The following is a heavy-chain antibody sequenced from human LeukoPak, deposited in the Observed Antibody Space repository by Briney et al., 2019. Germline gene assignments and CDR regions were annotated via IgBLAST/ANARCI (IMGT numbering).Heavy chain of an antibody. D-gene: IGHD5-12*01. CDR1: GYTFTGYY. J-gene: IGHJ4*02. CDR2: INPNSGGT. CDR3: ARTNGGYEYN. V-gene: IGHV1-2*02. Sequence: GASVKVSCKPSGYTFTGYYIQWVRQAPRQGLEWMGWINPNSGGTNYAQKFQGRVTMTRDTSISTAYMELSGLTSDDTAVYYCARTNGGYEYNWGQGTRVIVSS.